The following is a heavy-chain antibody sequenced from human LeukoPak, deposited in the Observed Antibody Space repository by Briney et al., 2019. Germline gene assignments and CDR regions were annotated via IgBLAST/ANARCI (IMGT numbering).Heavy chain of an antibody. J-gene: IGHJ3*02. D-gene: IGHD6-19*01. Sequence: GGSLRLSCAASGFTFTSYSMNWVRQAPGKGLEWVSTISGGGGSTYYADSVKGRFTISRDNSKNTLYLQMNSLRAEDTAVYYCARDSAVAVRAFDIWGQGTMVTVSS. CDR3: ARDSAVAVRAFDI. V-gene: IGHV3-23*01. CDR1: GFTFTSYS. CDR2: ISGGGGST.